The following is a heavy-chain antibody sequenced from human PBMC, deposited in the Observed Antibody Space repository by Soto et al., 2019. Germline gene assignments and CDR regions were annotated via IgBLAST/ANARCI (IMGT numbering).Heavy chain of an antibody. CDR1: GGSFSGYY. CDR3: ARGGVVVPAADAPCDY. CDR2: INHSGST. Sequence: SETLSLTCAVYGGSFSGYYWSWIRQPPGKGLEWIGEINHSGSTNYNPSLKSRVTISVDTSKNQFSLKLSSVTAADTAVYYCARGGVVVPAADAPCDYWGRGSLVTVSS. D-gene: IGHD2-2*01. J-gene: IGHJ4*02. V-gene: IGHV4-34*01.